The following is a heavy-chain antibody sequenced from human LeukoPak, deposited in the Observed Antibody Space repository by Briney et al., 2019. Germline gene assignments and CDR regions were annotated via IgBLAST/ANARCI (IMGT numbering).Heavy chain of an antibody. Sequence: GGSLRLSCAASGFTFSSYAMHWVRQAPGKGLEWVAVISYDGSNEYYADSVKGRFTISRDNSKNTLYLQMNSLRAEDTAVYYCARDLYGSFDYWGQGTLVTVSS. J-gene: IGHJ4*02. CDR3: ARDLYGSFDY. CDR2: ISYDGSNE. CDR1: GFTFSSYA. D-gene: IGHD3-10*01. V-gene: IGHV3-30-3*01.